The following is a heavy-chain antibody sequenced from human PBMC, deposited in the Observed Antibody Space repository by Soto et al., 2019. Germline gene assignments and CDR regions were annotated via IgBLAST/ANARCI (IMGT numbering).Heavy chain of an antibody. J-gene: IGHJ5*02. Sequence: GESLTISCTGFGYTFTTFWISWVRKMPGRGLEWMGRIGPRDSYTNYSPSFQGHVTISVDKSISTAYLQWGSLKASDTAMYYCARLYCSSSTCDSWFDPWGQGTLVTVSS. CDR3: ARLYCSSSTCDSWFDP. V-gene: IGHV5-10-1*01. CDR1: GYTFTTFW. D-gene: IGHD2-2*01. CDR2: IGPRDSYT.